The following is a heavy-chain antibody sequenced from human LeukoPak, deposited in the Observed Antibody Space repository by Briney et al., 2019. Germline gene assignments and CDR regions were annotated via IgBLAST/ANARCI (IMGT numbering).Heavy chain of an antibody. CDR1: GFTVSSNY. CDR3: ARDRDGYNAFDI. CDR2: IYSGGST. V-gene: IGHV3-66*01. D-gene: IGHD5-12*01. J-gene: IGHJ3*02. Sequence: PGGSLRLSCAASGFTVSSNYMSWVRQAPGKGLEWVSVIYSGGSTYYADSVKGRFTISRDNSKNTLYLQMNSRRAEDTAVYYCARDRDGYNAFDIWGQGTMVTVSS.